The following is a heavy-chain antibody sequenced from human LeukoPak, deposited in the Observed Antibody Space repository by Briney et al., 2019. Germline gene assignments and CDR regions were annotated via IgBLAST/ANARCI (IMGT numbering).Heavy chain of an antibody. D-gene: IGHD1-26*01. CDR3: ARDKIVGATHFDY. J-gene: IGHJ4*02. CDR2: ISWNSGSI. Sequence: PGGSLRLSCAASGFTFDDYAMHWVRQAPGKGLEWVSGISWNSGSIGYADSVKGRFTISRDNAKNSLYLQVNSLRAEDTAVYYCARDKIVGATHFDYWGQGTLVTVSS. V-gene: IGHV3-9*01. CDR1: GFTFDDYA.